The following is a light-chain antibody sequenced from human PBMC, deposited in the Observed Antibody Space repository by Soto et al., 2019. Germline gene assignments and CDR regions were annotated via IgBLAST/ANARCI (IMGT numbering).Light chain of an antibody. V-gene: IGKV3-11*01. CDR3: QQRSNWPPIT. CDR2: DAS. Sequence: EIVLTQSPSTLSLSPGERATLSCRASQSVSSYLAWYQQKPGKAPRLLIYDASNRATGIPARFRGSGSGTDFTLTISSLEPEDFAVYYCQQRSNWPPITFGQGTRLEIK. CDR1: QSVSSY. J-gene: IGKJ5*01.